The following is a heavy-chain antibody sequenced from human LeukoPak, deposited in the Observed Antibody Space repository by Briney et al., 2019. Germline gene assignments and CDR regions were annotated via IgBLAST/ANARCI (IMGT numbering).Heavy chain of an antibody. CDR1: GFTFSSYS. Sequence: GGSLRLSCAASGFTFSSYSMNWVRQAPGKGLEWVARTRNKANSRTTEYAASVKDGFTISRDDSKNSLFLQMNSLKTEDTAVYYCARGADSGSYLLDYWGQGTLVTISS. CDR3: ARGADSGSYLLDY. J-gene: IGHJ4*02. V-gene: IGHV3-72*01. CDR2: TRNKANSRTT. D-gene: IGHD1-26*01.